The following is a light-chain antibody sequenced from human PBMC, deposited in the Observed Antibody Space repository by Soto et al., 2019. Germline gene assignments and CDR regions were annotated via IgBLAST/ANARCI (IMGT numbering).Light chain of an antibody. CDR3: QQYGSSPLT. V-gene: IGKV3-20*01. J-gene: IGKJ4*01. Sequence: EIVLTQSPGTLSLSPGERATLSCRASQSVSSSSLAWYQQKPGQAPRLLIYGASSRATGIPDRFSGSGSGRDFTLTISRLEPEDFAVYYCQQYGSSPLTFGGGTKVEIK. CDR2: GAS. CDR1: QSVSSSS.